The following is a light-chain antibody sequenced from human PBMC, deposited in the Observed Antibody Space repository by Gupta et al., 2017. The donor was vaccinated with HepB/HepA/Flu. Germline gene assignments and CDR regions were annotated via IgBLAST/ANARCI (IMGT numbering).Light chain of an antibody. CDR1: QDIGTY. Sequence: DIQMTQSPSSLSASVGDRVTITCRASQDIGTYLAWYQQKPGQVPKLLIYVASTVQSGVPSRFSGSGSGTXFTLTIXSRQPEDVATYYCQKEIRAPWTFGXGTKVEIK. CDR2: VAS. CDR3: QKEIRAPWT. J-gene: IGKJ1*01. V-gene: IGKV1-27*01.